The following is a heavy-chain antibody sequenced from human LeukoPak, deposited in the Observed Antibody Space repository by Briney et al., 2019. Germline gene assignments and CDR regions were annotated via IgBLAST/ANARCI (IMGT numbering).Heavy chain of an antibody. V-gene: IGHV4-59*12. D-gene: IGHD6-13*01. CDR3: ARGRIAAAGKALGY. Sequence: SETLSLTCTVSGGSISSYYWSWIRQPPGKGLEWIGYIYHSGSTYYNPSLKSRVTISVDTSKNQFSLQLSSVTAADTAVYYCARGRIAAAGKALGYWGQGTLVTVSS. CDR2: IYHSGST. CDR1: GGSISSYY. J-gene: IGHJ4*02.